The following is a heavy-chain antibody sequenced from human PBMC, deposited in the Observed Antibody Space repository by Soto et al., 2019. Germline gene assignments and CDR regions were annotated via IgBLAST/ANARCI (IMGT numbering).Heavy chain of an antibody. V-gene: IGHV3-13*01. D-gene: IGHD3-9*01. CDR3: TRKTPPTGMEV. Sequence: EVQLVGSGGGLVQPGGSLRLSCAASGFTLSSYGIHWVRQATGEGLAWVSGIGSGGDTHYADSVKGRFIISREDGKNSLYLQMNNLRVGDTAVYYCTRKTPPTGMEVWGQGATVTVSS. CDR1: GFTLSSYG. CDR2: IGSGGDT. J-gene: IGHJ6*02.